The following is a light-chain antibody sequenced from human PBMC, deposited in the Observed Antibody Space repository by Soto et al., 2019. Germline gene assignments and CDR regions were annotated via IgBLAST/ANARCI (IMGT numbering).Light chain of an antibody. J-gene: IGLJ2*01. CDR3: AAWDDSLIAWV. Sequence: QSVLTQPPSASGTPGQGVTISCSGGRSNIGSNPVNWYQQLPEAAPKLLIYTTDQRPSGGPDRFSGSKSGTSASLAISGLQSEDEAEYYCAAWDDSLIAWVFGGGTKVTVL. CDR2: TTD. V-gene: IGLV1-44*01. CDR1: RSNIGSNP.